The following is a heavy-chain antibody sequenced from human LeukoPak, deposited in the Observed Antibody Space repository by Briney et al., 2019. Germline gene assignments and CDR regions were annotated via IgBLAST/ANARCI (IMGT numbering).Heavy chain of an antibody. D-gene: IGHD3-22*01. CDR3: AKDQPHTYYYDSSTYGAFDI. J-gene: IGHJ3*02. CDR1: GFTFSSYG. Sequence: GGSLRLSCAASGFTFSSYGMHWVRQAPGKGLEWVAFIRYDGSNKYYADSVKGRFTISRDNSKNTLYLQMNSLRAEDTAVYYSAKDQPHTYYYDSSTYGAFDIWGQGTMVTVSS. CDR2: IRYDGSNK. V-gene: IGHV3-30*02.